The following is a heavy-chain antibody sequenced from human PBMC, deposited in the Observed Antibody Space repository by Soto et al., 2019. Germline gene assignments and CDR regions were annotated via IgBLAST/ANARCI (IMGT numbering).Heavy chain of an antibody. J-gene: IGHJ4*02. V-gene: IGHV1-46*01. CDR2: INASGGTR. D-gene: IGHD5-18*01. CDR1: GYTFTSYY. CDR3: ASEGNSYGSAGMFD. Sequence: QVQLVQSGAEVKKAGASVKVSCKASGYTFTSYYLHWVRQAPGLGLERMGLINASGGTRSYAQRFQGRVTMTSDTATSTVYMELSSLRSDDTAVYYCASEGNSYGSAGMFDWGQGTLVTVSS.